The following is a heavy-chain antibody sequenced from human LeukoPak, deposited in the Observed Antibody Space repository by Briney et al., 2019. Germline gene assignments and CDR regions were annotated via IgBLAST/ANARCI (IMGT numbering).Heavy chain of an antibody. D-gene: IGHD5-12*01. V-gene: IGHV3-21*01. J-gene: IGHJ3*02. Sequence: GGSLRLSCAASGFTFSSYSMNWVRQAPGKGLEWVSSISSSSSYIYYADSVKGRFTISRDNAKNSLYLQMNSLRAEDTAVYYCVFPLDSGYDWAPNDAFDIWGRGTMVTVSS. CDR1: GFTFSSYS. CDR3: VFPLDSGYDWAPNDAFDI. CDR2: ISSSSSYI.